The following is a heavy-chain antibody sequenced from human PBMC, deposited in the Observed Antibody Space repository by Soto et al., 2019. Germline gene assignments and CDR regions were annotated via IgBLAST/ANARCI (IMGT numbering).Heavy chain of an antibody. Sequence: QVQLVQSGAEVKKPGASVKVSCKASGYTFTSYYMHWVRQAPGQGLEWMGIINPSGGSTSYAQKFQGRVTMTRDTSTSTGYMELSSLRSEDTAVYYCARDLGNSGYDSGWFDPWGQGTLVTVSS. J-gene: IGHJ5*02. CDR3: ARDLGNSGYDSGWFDP. V-gene: IGHV1-46*01. CDR1: GYTFTSYY. CDR2: INPSGGST. D-gene: IGHD5-12*01.